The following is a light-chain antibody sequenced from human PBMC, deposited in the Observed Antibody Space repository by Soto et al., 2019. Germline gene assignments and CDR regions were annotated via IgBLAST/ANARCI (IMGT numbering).Light chain of an antibody. CDR2: EGT. V-gene: IGLV2-14*01. CDR3: SSPTNTNTLVI. CDR1: SGDIGRYKF. Sequence: QSVLTQPASVSGSPGQSVTISCTGTSGDIGRYKFVSWFQQHPGKAPKLLIFEGTNRPSGVSHRFSGSKSGNTASLTISGLQAEDEAMYFCSSPTNTNTLVIFGGGTKVTVL. J-gene: IGLJ2*01.